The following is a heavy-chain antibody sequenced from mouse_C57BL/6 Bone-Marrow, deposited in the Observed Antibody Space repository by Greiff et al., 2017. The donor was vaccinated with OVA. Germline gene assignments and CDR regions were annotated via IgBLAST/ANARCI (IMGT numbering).Heavy chain of an antibody. J-gene: IGHJ4*01. Sequence: QVQLQQPGAELVRPGSSVKLSCKASGYTFTSYWMHWVKQRPIQGLEWIGNIDPSDSETHYNQKFKDKATLTVDKSSSTAYMQLSSLTSEDSAVYYCARELGLLYYYAMDYWGQGTSVTVSS. D-gene: IGHD4-1*01. CDR3: ARELGLLYYYAMDY. CDR2: IDPSDSET. CDR1: GYTFTSYW. V-gene: IGHV1-52*01.